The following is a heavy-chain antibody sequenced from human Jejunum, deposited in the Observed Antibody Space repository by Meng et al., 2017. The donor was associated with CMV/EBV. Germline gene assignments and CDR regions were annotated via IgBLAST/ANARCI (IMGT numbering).Heavy chain of an antibody. CDR1: TFMSYT. V-gene: IGHV3-21*06. J-gene: IGHJ4*02. CDR2: ISSTSSSR. CDR3: ARGAVDCTSTSCFSGFFDL. D-gene: IGHD2-2*01. Sequence: TFMSYTMNWVRQAPGKGLEWVSSISSTSSSRDYADSVKGRFTISRDNAENSLDLQMNSLRAEDAAVYYCARGAVDCTSTSCFSGFFDLWGQGTLVTVSS.